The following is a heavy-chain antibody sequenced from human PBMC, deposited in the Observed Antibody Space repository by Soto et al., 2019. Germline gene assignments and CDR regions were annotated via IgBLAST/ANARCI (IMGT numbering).Heavy chain of an antibody. CDR2: ISGSGGST. CDR3: ARDRYYYDSSGYTFDY. V-gene: IGHV3-23*01. CDR1: GFTFSSYA. D-gene: IGHD3-22*01. Sequence: EVQLLESGGGLVQPGGSLRLSCAASGFTFSSYAMSWVRQAPGKGLEWVSAISGSGGSTYYADSVKGRFTISRDNSKNTLYLQMNSLRAEDTAVYYCARDRYYYDSSGYTFDYWGQGTLVTVSS. J-gene: IGHJ4*02.